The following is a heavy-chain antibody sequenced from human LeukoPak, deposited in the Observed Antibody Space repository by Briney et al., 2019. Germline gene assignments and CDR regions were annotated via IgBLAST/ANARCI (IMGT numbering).Heavy chain of an antibody. D-gene: IGHD2-2*02. CDR2: ISRSGSTM. J-gene: IGHJ4*02. V-gene: IGHV3-48*02. CDR3: ARDTEHLYFVFDY. Sequence: PGGSLRLSCAASGFTFSRYSMNWVRQAPGKGLEWVSYISRSGSTMYYADSVKGRFTISRDNAKNSLYLQMNSLRDEDTAVYYCARDTEHLYFVFDYWGQGTLVTVSS. CDR1: GFTFSRYS.